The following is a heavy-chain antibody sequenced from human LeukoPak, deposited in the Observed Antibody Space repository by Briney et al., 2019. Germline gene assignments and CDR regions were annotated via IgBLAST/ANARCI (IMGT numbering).Heavy chain of an antibody. J-gene: IGHJ3*02. CDR2: IIPIFGTT. Sequence: SVKVSCKASGGSFSNYIVTWLRLAPGQGLEWMGGIIPIFGTTNYAQKFQGRVTITADESTNTAYMELSSLRSEDTAVYYCARPTTYYYDSSAYHVDGFDIWGQGTMVTVSS. CDR1: GGSFSNYI. CDR3: ARPTTYYYDSSAYHVDGFDI. D-gene: IGHD3-22*01. V-gene: IGHV1-69*13.